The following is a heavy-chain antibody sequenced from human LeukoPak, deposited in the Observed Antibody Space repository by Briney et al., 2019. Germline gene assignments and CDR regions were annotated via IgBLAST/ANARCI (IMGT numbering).Heavy chain of an antibody. Sequence: PGGSLRLSCAASGFTFSSYAMSWVRQAPGKGLEWVSAISGSGGSTYYADSVKGRFTISGDNSKNTLYLQMNSLRAEDTAVYYCAKDLYDSSGYYCAFDYWGQGTLVTVSS. CDR2: ISGSGGST. V-gene: IGHV3-23*01. D-gene: IGHD3-22*01. CDR3: AKDLYDSSGYYCAFDY. J-gene: IGHJ4*02. CDR1: GFTFSSYA.